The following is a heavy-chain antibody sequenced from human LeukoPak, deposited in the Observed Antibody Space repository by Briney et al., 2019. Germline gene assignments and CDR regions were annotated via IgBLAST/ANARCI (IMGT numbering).Heavy chain of an antibody. CDR1: GGSLSSYY. CDR2: IYTSGST. D-gene: IGHD3-22*01. V-gene: IGHV4-4*07. Sequence: SETLSLTCTVSGGSLSSYYWSWIRQPAGKGLEWIGRIYTSGSTNYTPSLKTRVTMSVDTSKNQFSLKLSSVTAADTAVYYCARSFYDSSPSDYWGQGTLVTVSS. CDR3: ARSFYDSSPSDY. J-gene: IGHJ4*02.